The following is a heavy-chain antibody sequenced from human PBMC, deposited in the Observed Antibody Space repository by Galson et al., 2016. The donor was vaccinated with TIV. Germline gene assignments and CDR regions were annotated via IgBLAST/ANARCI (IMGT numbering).Heavy chain of an antibody. D-gene: IGHD3-22*01. CDR1: GFTFSSYS. J-gene: IGHJ6*03. CDR3: ARDDNYIDV. V-gene: IGHV3-48*01. CDR2: IGASGSTI. Sequence: ASGFTFSSYSMNWVRQVPGKAPEWISYIGASGSTIYYAESVKGRFTISRDDAMNSVYLQMNSLRAEDTAVYSCARDDNYIDVWGKGTTVTVSS.